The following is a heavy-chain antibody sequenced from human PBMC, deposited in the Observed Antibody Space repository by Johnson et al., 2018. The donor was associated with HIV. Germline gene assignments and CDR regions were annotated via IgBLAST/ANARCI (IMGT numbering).Heavy chain of an antibody. CDR1: GFTFSSYG. V-gene: IGHV3-30*02. CDR2: IRYDGSNK. J-gene: IGHJ3*02. D-gene: IGHD6-6*01. CDR3: AAAEYDAFDI. Sequence: QVQLVESGGGLVKPGGSLRLSCAASGFTFSSYGMHWVRQAPGKGLEWVAFIRYDGSNKYYADSVKGRFTISRDNSKNTLYLQMNSLRAEDTAVYYCAAAEYDAFDIWGQGTMVTVSS.